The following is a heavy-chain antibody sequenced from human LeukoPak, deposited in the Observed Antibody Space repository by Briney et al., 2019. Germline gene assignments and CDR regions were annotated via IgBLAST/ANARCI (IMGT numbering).Heavy chain of an antibody. D-gene: IGHD2-15*01. CDR1: GFTVSSTY. Sequence: PGGSLRLSCAASGFTVSSTYMAWVRQAPGKGLEWASIMYIGGNTFHADSVKGRFTISRDNSKNTLYLQMNSLTAEDTAVYYCARGYCFDGKCPFAFDYWGQGTLVTVSS. CDR2: MYIGGNT. CDR3: ARGYCFDGKCPFAFDY. V-gene: IGHV3-66*02. J-gene: IGHJ4*02.